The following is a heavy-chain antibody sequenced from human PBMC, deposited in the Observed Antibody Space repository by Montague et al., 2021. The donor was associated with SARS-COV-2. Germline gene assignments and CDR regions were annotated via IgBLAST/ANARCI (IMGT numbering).Heavy chain of an antibody. J-gene: IGHJ4*02. CDR3: ARLAADEEEGFGGRVVIISAAEFDY. V-gene: IGHV4-39*01. D-gene: IGHD3-10*01. CDR1: GVSISSRSFY. Sequence: SETLSLTCTVSGVSISSRSFYWAWIRQPPVKGLEWIGTIYYNGRTAYNPSLKGRVTMAVDTAKNQFSLKLNSVSAADTAVFYCARLAADEEEGFGGRVVIISAAEFDYWGQGTLVTVSS. CDR2: IYYNGRT.